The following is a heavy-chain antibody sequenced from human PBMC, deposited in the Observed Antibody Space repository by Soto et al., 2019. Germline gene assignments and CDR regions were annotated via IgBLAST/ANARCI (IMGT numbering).Heavy chain of an antibody. J-gene: IGHJ4*02. V-gene: IGHV3-30-3*01. CDR2: ISYDGSNK. Sequence: GGSLRLSCAASGFTFSSYAMHWVRQAPGKGLEWVAVISYDGSNKYYADSVKGRFTISRDNSKNTLYLQMNSLRAEDTAVYYCARGGTAAMAPLDYWGQGTLVTVSS. CDR1: GFTFSSYA. CDR3: ARGGTAAMAPLDY. D-gene: IGHD5-18*01.